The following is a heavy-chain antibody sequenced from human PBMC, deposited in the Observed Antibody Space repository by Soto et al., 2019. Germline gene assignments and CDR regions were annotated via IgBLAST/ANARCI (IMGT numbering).Heavy chain of an antibody. CDR1: GFIFNNYR. CDR3: TIDWSLDRPYYYDTNGYLEY. D-gene: IGHD3-22*01. V-gene: IGHV3-21*01. J-gene: IGHJ4*02. Sequence: PGGSLRLSCAASGFIFNNYRMNWVRKAPGKGLEWVSSISSSSDYIYYADSVRGRFTISRDNAKNSLYIQMNSLRAEDTDVYYCTIDWSLDRPYYYDTNGYLEYWGQGTLVTVSS. CDR2: ISSSSDYI.